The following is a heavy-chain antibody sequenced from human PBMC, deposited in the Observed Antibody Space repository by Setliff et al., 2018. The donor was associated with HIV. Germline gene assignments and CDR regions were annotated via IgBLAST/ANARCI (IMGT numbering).Heavy chain of an antibody. V-gene: IGHV3-48*03. J-gene: IGHJ4*02. CDR3: AREATPRHSSGWVYFDY. D-gene: IGHD6-19*01. Sequence: AGGSLRLSCAASGFTFSNYEMSWVRQAPGKGPEWVSYITGSGDTIYYADSVKGRFTMSRDNAKDSVYLQMDTLRVEDTAVYYCAREATPRHSSGWVYFDYWGQGMMVTVSS. CDR2: ITGSGDTI. CDR1: GFTFSNYE.